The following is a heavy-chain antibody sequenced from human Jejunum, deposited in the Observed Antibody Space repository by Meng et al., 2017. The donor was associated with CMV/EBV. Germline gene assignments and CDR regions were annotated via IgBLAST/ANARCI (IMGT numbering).Heavy chain of an antibody. D-gene: IGHD6-13*01. CDR2: AYYRSKWFY. CDR1: GDSVSSKSAA. V-gene: IGHV6-1*01. Sequence: QVQLQQSGPGLVKPSQTLSRICAISGDSVSSKSAAWNWIRQSPSRGLEWLGRAYYRSKWFYDYALSVKSRININPDTSKNRFSLQLNSVTPEDTAVYYCARGLYDSSWSTFDYWGQGTLVTVSS. CDR3: ARGLYDSSWSTFDY. J-gene: IGHJ4*02.